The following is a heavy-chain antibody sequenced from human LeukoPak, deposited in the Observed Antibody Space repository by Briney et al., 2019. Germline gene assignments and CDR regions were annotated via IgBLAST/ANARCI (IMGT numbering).Heavy chain of an antibody. D-gene: IGHD3-10*02. J-gene: IGHJ4*02. V-gene: IGHV4-59*11. CDR2: IYFSGTS. CDR1: GGAITNHY. CDR3: ARDVLGGEDY. Sequence: ASETLSLTCTVLGGAITNHYWSWLRQPPGKRLEWIGNIYFSGTSNHNPSLKNRVSLSIDTSRKQVSLKLASVTADDTAVYYCARDVLGGEDYWGQGTLVTVSS.